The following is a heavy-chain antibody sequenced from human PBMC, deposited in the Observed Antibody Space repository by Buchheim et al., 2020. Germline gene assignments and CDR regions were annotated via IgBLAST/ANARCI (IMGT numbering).Heavy chain of an antibody. V-gene: IGHV3-48*03. D-gene: IGHD3-16*01. CDR3: ARFEGDDYFDY. J-gene: IGHJ4*02. CDR2: ISSSATTI. Sequence: EVQLVESGGGLVQPGGSLRLSCAASGFTFSSYEMNWVRQAPGKGLEWASYISSSATTIFYADSVEGRFTISRDSAKNSLYLQMNSLRAEDTAVYYCARFEGDDYFDYWGQGTL. CDR1: GFTFSSYE.